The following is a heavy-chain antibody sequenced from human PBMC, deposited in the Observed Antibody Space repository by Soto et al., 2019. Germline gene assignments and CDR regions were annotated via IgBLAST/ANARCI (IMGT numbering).Heavy chain of an antibody. Sequence: QVQLVESGGGVVQPGRSLRLSCAASGFTFSSYAMHWVRQAPGKGLEWVAVISYDGSNKYYADSVKGRFTISRDNSNNTLYLQMNSLRAEDTAVYYCARDIDYWGQGTLVTVSS. V-gene: IGHV3-30-3*01. CDR2: ISYDGSNK. CDR3: ARDIDY. J-gene: IGHJ4*02. CDR1: GFTFSSYA.